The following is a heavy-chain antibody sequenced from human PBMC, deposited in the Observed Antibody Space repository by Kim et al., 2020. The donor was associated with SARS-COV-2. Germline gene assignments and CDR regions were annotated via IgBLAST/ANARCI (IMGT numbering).Heavy chain of an antibody. V-gene: IGHV3-48*03. D-gene: IGHD3-3*01. Sequence: YYADSVKGRFTISRDNAKNSLYLQMNSLRAEDTAVYYCARGVTIFGAFDYWGQGTLVTVSS. CDR3: ARGVTIFGAFDY. J-gene: IGHJ4*02.